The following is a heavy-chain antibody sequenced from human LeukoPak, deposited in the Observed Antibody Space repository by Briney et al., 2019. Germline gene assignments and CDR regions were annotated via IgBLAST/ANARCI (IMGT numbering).Heavy chain of an antibody. D-gene: IGHD3/OR15-3a*01. CDR1: GFTFSSYY. J-gene: IGHJ4*02. Sequence: GGSLRLSCAASGFTFSSYYMNWVRQAPGKGLEWVSYIGSATFYYADPVKGRFTISRDNAKGSLYLQMNSLRAADTAVYYCGTHAGRTGSDDWGQGTLVTVSS. CDR2: IGSATF. CDR3: GTHAGRTGSDD. V-gene: IGHV3-48*04.